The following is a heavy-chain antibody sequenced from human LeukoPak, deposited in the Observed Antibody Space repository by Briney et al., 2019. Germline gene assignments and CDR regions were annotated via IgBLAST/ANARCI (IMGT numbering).Heavy chain of an antibody. D-gene: IGHD6-13*01. CDR2: TGSKADNYAT. CDR1: GFSFSDCS. Sequence: GGSLRLSCAASGFSFSDCSIHWVRRASGKGLEWVGHTGSKADNYATSYAPSMESRFTISRDDSKNTAYLQMNSLKTEDTAVYYCTRHLDGIAAYDYWGQGSLVTVSS. V-gene: IGHV3-73*01. CDR3: TRHLDGIAAYDY. J-gene: IGHJ4*02.